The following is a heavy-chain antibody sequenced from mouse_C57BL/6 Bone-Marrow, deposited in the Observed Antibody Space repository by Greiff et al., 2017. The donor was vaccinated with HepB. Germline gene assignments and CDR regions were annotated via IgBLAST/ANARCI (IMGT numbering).Heavy chain of an antibody. Sequence: QVQLQQSGAELVRPGASVTLSCKASGYTFTDYEMHWVKQTPGHGLEWIGAIDPETGGTAYNQKFKGKAILTADKSSSTAYMELRSLTSEDSAVYYCTRGGVTGSYWYFDVWGTGTTVTVSS. D-gene: IGHD2-2*01. CDR3: TRGGVTGSYWYFDV. J-gene: IGHJ1*03. CDR2: IDPETGGT. CDR1: GYTFTDYE. V-gene: IGHV1-15*01.